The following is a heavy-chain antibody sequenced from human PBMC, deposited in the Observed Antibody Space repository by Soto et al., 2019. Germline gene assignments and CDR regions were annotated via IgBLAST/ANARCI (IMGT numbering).Heavy chain of an antibody. CDR1: GFTFSIHE. Sequence: PGGSLRLSCAASGFTFSIHEMNWVRQAPGKGLEWVSYISSIGVATYYADSVKGRFTISRDNAKNSLYLQMNSLRAEDTAVYYCAREVRVGGIDYWGQGTPVHVSS. D-gene: IGHD1-26*01. CDR3: AREVRVGGIDY. CDR2: ISSIGVAT. J-gene: IGHJ4*02. V-gene: IGHV3-48*03.